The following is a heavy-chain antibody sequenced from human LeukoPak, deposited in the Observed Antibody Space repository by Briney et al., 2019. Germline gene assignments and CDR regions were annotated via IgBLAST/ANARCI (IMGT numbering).Heavy chain of an antibody. V-gene: IGHV4-4*07. J-gene: IGHJ4*02. CDR3: AREGGLPPGRRFSSSWYYFDY. D-gene: IGHD6-13*01. CDR2: IYTSGST. Sequence: SETLSLTCTVSGGSISSYYWSWIWQPAGKGLEWIGRIYTSGSTNYNPSLKSRVTMSVDTSKNQFSLKLSSVTAADTAVYYCAREGGLPPGRRFSSSWYYFDYWGQGTLVTVSS. CDR1: GGSISSYY.